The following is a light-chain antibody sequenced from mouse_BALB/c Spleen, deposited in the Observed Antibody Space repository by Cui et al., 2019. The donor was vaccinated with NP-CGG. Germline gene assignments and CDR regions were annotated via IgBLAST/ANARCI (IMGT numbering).Light chain of an antibody. CDR1: TGAVTTSNY. Sequence: QAVVTQESARTTSPGETVTLTCRSSTGAVTTSNYANWVQEKPDHLFTGLIGGTKNRAPGVPARFSGSLIGDKAALTITGAQTEDETIYFCALWYSNHWVFGGGTKLTVL. CDR3: ALWYSNHWV. V-gene: IGLV1*01. J-gene: IGLJ1*01. CDR2: GTK.